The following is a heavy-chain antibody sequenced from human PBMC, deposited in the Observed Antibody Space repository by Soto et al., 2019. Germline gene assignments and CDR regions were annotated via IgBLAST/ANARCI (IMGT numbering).Heavy chain of an antibody. V-gene: IGHV5-51*01. Sequence: GESLKISCKGSGYSFTSYWIGWVRQMPGKGLEWMGIIYPGDSDTRYSPSFQGQVTISADKSISTAYLQWSSLKASDTAMYYCARGRYCSGGSCYPHYYYYGMDVWGQGTTVTVSS. D-gene: IGHD2-15*01. CDR2: IYPGDSDT. J-gene: IGHJ6*02. CDR3: ARGRYCSGGSCYPHYYYYGMDV. CDR1: GYSFTSYW.